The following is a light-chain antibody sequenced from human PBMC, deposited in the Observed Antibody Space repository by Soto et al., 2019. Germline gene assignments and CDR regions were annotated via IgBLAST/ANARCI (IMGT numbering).Light chain of an antibody. J-gene: IGLJ2*01. Sequence: QSALTQPASVSGSPGQSVTISCTGNSSDIGGYRYVSWYQQRPGKAPKLMIHDVTNRPSGVSDRFSGSKSGNTASLTISGLQAEDEADYYCTSYTSDSSVIFGGGTKVTVL. CDR2: DVT. CDR1: SSDIGGYRY. CDR3: TSYTSDSSVI. V-gene: IGLV2-14*03.